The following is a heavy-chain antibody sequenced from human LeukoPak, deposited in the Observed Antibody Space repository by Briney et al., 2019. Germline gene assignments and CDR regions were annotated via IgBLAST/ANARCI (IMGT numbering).Heavy chain of an antibody. CDR3: NTAYIDSRP. D-gene: IGHD3-16*01. J-gene: IGHJ5*02. V-gene: IGHV3-49*04. Sequence: PGGSLRLSCTASGFTFGDYAMSWVRQAPGKGLEWLGFIRSKAYGGTTEYAASVKGRFTISRDDSKSIAYLQMNSLKTEDTAVYYCNTAYIDSRPWGQGTLVTVSS. CDR2: IRSKAYGGTT. CDR1: GFTFGDYA.